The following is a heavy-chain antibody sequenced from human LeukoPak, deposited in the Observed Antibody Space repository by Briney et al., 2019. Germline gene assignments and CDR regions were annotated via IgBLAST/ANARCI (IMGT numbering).Heavy chain of an antibody. J-gene: IGHJ6*03. V-gene: IGHV1-18*01. D-gene: IGHD4-11*01. CDR1: GYTFTSYG. CDR3: ARHLYSNYDRYYYMDV. CDR2: ISAYNGNT. Sequence: ASVKVSCKASGYTFTSYGISWVRQAPGQGLEWMGWISAYNGNTNYAQKLQGRVTMTTDTSTSTAYMELRSLRSDDTAVYYCARHLYSNYDRYYYMDVWGKGTTVTVSS.